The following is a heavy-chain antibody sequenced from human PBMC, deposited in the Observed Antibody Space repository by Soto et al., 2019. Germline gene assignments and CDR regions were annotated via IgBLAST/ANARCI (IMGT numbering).Heavy chain of an antibody. D-gene: IGHD2-2*02. CDR1: GYTXTSYG. CDR2: ISAYNGNT. J-gene: IGHJ6*03. V-gene: IGHV1-18*01. Sequence: ASVKVSCKASGYTXTSYGISWVRQAPGQGLEWMGWISAYNGNTNYAQKLQGRVTMTTDTSTSTAYMELRSLRSDDTAVYYCARGGCSSTSCYMDYYYYMDVWGKGTTVTVSS. CDR3: ARGGCSSTSCYMDYYYYMDV.